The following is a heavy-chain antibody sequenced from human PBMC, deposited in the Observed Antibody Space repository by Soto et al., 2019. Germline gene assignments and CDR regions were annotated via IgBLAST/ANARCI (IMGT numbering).Heavy chain of an antibody. J-gene: IGHJ6*02. CDR2: IIPIFSTA. CDR1: GGTFSTYA. CDR3: ASVAIAAAGIRTDYDMDV. V-gene: IGHV1-69*13. D-gene: IGHD6-13*01. Sequence: SVKVSCKASGGTFSTYAISWVRQAPGQGLEWMGGIIPIFSTANYAQKFQGRVTITADESTTTAYMDLSSLRSEDTAVYYCASVAIAAAGIRTDYDMDVWGQGTTVTVSS.